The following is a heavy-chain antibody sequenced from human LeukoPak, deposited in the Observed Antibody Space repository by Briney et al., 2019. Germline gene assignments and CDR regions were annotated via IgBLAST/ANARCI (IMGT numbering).Heavy chain of an antibody. V-gene: IGHV3-11*03. CDR1: GFTFSDYY. J-gene: IGHJ4*02. Sequence: GGSLRLSCAASGFTFSDYYMSWIRQAPGKGLEWVSYISSSSSYTNYADSVKGRFTISRDNSKNTLYLQMNILRAEDTAVYYCARHIGYDFDYWGQGTLVTVSS. CDR3: ARHIGYDFDY. D-gene: IGHD5-12*01. CDR2: ISSSSSYT.